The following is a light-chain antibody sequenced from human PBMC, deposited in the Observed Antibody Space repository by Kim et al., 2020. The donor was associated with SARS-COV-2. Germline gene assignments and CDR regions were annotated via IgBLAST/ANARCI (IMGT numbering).Light chain of an antibody. J-gene: IGKJ2*02. V-gene: IGKV3-20*01. Sequence: PGERATLSCRASQSVGSNYLAWYQQKPGQAPRLLIYAASSRATGIPDRFSGSVSGTDFTLTISRLEPADFGVYYCQQYARTRWTFGQGTKLEI. CDR3: QQYARTRWT. CDR1: QSVGSNY. CDR2: AAS.